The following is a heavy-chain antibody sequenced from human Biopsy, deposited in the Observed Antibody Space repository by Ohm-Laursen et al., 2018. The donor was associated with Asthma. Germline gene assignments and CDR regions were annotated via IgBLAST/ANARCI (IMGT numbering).Heavy chain of an antibody. CDR2: ISLNTGDA. Sequence: AASVKVSCKTSGFPFTAYYIHWVRQAPGQGLEWMGWISLNTGDASLAQKFRGWVTMTRDTSISTAYLVLSGLKSHDTAVYYCARAPYSDAIDSWGQGTLVAVSS. D-gene: IGHD1-26*01. CDR3: ARAPYSDAIDS. CDR1: GFPFTAYY. V-gene: IGHV1-2*04. J-gene: IGHJ4*02.